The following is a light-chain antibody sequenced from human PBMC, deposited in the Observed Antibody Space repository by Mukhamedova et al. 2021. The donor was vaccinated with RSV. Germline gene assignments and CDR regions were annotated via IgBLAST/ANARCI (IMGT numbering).Light chain of an antibody. V-gene: IGKV1-39*01. CDR3: QQSDTTQLT. Sequence: WYQRRVHGRAPKVLIFEAVNLQGGVPSRFSGGVSGTDFTLTIGALQPEDSATYYCQQSDTTQLTFGPGTKVEIK. J-gene: IGKJ1*01. CDR2: EAV.